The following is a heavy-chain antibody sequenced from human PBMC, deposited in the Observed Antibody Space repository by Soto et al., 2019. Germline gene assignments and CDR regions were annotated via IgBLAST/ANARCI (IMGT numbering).Heavy chain of an antibody. CDR1: GFTFSSYA. D-gene: IGHD2-2*01. CDR2: ISGSGGST. J-gene: IGHJ6*02. V-gene: IGHV3-23*01. CDR3: AKKYCSSTSCGSGMDV. Sequence: GGSLRLSCAASGFTFSSYAMSWVRQAPGKGLEWVSAISGSGGSTYYADSVKGRFTISRDNSKNTLYLQMNSLRAEDTAVYYCAKKYCSSTSCGSGMDVWGQGTTVTVSS.